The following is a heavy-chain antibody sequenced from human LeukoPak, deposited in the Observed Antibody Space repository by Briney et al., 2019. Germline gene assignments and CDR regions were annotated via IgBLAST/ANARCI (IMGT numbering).Heavy chain of an antibody. D-gene: IGHD3-3*01. J-gene: IGHJ5*02. CDR1: GGSISIYY. V-gene: IGHV4-59*01. CDR3: ARGSPGGYYDFWSGFPNWFDP. Sequence: PSETLSLTCTVSGGSISIYYWSWIRQPPGKGLEWIGYIYYSGSTNYNPSLKSRVTISVDTSKNQFSLKLSSVTAADTAVYYCARGSPGGYYDFWSGFPNWFDPWGQGTLVTVSS. CDR2: IYYSGST.